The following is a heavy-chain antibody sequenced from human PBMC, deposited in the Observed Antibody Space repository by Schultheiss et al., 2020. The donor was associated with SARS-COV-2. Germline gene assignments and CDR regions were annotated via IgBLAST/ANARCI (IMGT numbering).Heavy chain of an antibody. D-gene: IGHD3-3*01. Sequence: SETLSLTCTVSGVSISSSAYYWGWIRQPPGKGLEWIGSIYYSGSTYYNTPLKSRVTISVDTSKNQFSLKLSSVTAADTAVYYCARGFTEWGQGTLVTVSS. CDR3: ARGFTE. CDR2: IYYSGST. V-gene: IGHV4-39*07. CDR1: GVSISSSAYY. J-gene: IGHJ4*02.